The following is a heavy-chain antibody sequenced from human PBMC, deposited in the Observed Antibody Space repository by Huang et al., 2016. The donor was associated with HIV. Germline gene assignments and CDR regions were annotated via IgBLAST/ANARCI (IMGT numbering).Heavy chain of an antibody. CDR3: ARRQWLRQTWGAFNI. J-gene: IGHJ3*02. Sequence: QLVQSGAEVKKPGESLKISCKGSGDTFTNSWIGWVRQMPGKGLEGMGLSNPRDSDTKYSPSCQGQVTLSADKSISTAFLQWSSLKASDTAMYYCARRQWLRQTWGAFNIWGQGTMVIVSS. D-gene: IGHD6-19*01. CDR1: GDTFTNSW. V-gene: IGHV5-51*03. CDR2: SNPRDSDT.